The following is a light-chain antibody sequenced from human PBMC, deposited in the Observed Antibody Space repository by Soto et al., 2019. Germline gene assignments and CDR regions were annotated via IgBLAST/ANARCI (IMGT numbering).Light chain of an antibody. V-gene: IGKV3-20*01. CDR3: QQYGSSLTWT. CDR2: GAS. J-gene: IGKJ1*01. CDR1: QSVSSSY. Sequence: ILMTQSPATLSVSPGERATLSWRASQSVSSSYLAWYQQKPGQAPRLLLYGASSRATGIPDRFSGSGSGTDLTLTISRLDPEYFAVYYCQQYGSSLTWTFGQGTKV.